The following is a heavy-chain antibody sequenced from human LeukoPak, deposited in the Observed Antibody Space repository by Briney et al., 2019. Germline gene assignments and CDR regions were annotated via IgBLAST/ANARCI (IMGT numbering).Heavy chain of an antibody. V-gene: IGHV4-34*01. CDR2: INHSGST. Sequence: SETLSLTCAVYGGSFSGYYWSWIRQPPGKGLEWIGEINHSGSTNYNPSLKNRVTTSIDTSKNQLSLNLKSVAAADTAVYYCARDRDVDDFDSWGHGTLVTVSS. D-gene: IGHD2-15*01. CDR3: ARDRDVDDFDS. J-gene: IGHJ4*01. CDR1: GGSFSGYY.